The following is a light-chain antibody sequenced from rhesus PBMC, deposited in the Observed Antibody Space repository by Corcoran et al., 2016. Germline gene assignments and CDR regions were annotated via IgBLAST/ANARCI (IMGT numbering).Light chain of an antibody. Sequence: EIVLTQSPATLSLSPGERATLSCRASQSVSSSLAWYQQKPGQAPRLLIYDASSRATGIPDRYRGSGSGTDFTLPISSLEPEDVGVYYYQQCSNWPPLTFGGGTKVELK. CDR2: DAS. CDR1: QSVSSS. CDR3: QQCSNWPPLT. V-gene: IGKV3-35*01. J-gene: IGKJ4*01.